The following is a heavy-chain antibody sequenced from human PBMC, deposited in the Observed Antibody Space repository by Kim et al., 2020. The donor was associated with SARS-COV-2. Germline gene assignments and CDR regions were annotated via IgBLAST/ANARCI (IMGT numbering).Heavy chain of an antibody. V-gene: IGHV3-23*01. CDR1: GFTFTPNA. J-gene: IGHJ4*02. CDR3: AEDIRAFSGNDY. Sequence: GGSLRLSCAASGFTFTPNAMNWVRQAPGKGLEWVSGIGGDEKAYHADSVRGRFTISRDNSKNTLFLQMNSLRADDTAIYYCAEDIRAFSGNDYWGQGTLV. D-gene: IGHD1-20*01. CDR2: IGGDEKA.